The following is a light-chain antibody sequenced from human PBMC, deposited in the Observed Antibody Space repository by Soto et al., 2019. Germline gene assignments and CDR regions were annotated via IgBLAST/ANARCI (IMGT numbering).Light chain of an antibody. CDR2: DNN. CDR1: SSNIGKNF. CDR3: AAWDISLSAVL. V-gene: IGLV1-51*01. J-gene: IGLJ7*01. Sequence: QSVLTQPPSVSAAPGQKVTISCSGSSSNIGKNFVSWYQRFPGTGPQLVIYDNNKRPSGSPDRFSGSKSGTSATLDITGLHTGDEADYYCAAWDISLSAVLFGGGTQLTVL.